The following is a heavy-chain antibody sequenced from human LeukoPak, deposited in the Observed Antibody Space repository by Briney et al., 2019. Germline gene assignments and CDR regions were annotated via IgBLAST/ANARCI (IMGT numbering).Heavy chain of an antibody. D-gene: IGHD4-17*01. Sequence: GGSLRLSCAASGFIFSNFWMSWVRQAPGKGLEWVAFIRSDGNKKYYADSVKGRFTISRDNSRNTLYLQMNSLRTEDTAVYYCAKDKATVNNYYFDYWGQGTLVTVSS. J-gene: IGHJ4*02. V-gene: IGHV3-30*02. CDR2: IRSDGNKK. CDR1: GFIFSNFW. CDR3: AKDKATVNNYYFDY.